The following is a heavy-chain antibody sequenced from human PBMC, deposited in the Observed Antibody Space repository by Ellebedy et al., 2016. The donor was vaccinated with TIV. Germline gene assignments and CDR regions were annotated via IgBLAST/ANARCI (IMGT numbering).Heavy chain of an antibody. V-gene: IGHV3-74*01. CDR1: GFTFSSYW. Sequence: PGGSLRLSCAASGFTFSSYWMHWVRQAPGKGLVWVSRIHSDGSSTRYADSVKGRFTISRDNSKNTVLLEGNSLTAADSATYYCARGLTDGVYQMDHWGQGTLVTVSS. J-gene: IGHJ4*02. D-gene: IGHD4-17*01. CDR2: IHSDGSST. CDR3: ARGLTDGVYQMDH.